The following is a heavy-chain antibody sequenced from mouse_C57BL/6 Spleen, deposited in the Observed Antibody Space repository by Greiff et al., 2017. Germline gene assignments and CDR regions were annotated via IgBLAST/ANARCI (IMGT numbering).Heavy chain of an antibody. V-gene: IGHV1-82*01. CDR2: IYPGDGDT. J-gene: IGHJ2*01. CDR1: GYAFSSSW. Sequence: SGPELVKPGASVKISCKASGYAFSSSWMNWVKQRPGKGLEWIGRIYPGDGDTNYNGKFKGKATLTADKSSSTAYMQLSSLTSEDSAVYFCAREEELGDYWGQGTTLTVSS. D-gene: IGHD4-1*01. CDR3: AREEELGDY.